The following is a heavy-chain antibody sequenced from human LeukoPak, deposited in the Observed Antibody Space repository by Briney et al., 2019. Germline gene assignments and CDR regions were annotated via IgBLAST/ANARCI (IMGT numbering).Heavy chain of an antibody. CDR3: ARDRRDDFWSGYAY. Sequence: SETLSLTCTVSGGSISSSSYYWGWIRQPPGKGLEWIGSIYYSGSTYYNPSLKSRVTISVDTSKNQFSLKLSSVTAADTAVYYCARDRRDDFWSGYAYWGQGTLVTVSS. D-gene: IGHD3-3*01. V-gene: IGHV4-39*07. CDR1: GGSISSSSYY. J-gene: IGHJ4*02. CDR2: IYYSGST.